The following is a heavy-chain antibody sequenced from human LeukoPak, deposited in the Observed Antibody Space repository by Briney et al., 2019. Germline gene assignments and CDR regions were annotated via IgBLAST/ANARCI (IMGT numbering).Heavy chain of an antibody. V-gene: IGHV3-23*01. J-gene: IGHJ3*02. D-gene: IGHD5-18*01. CDR1: GFTFHDYA. Sequence: PGGSLRLSCAASGFTFHDYAMHWVRQAPGKGLEYVSVIRGGGGVQYYAASVKGRFTISRDNSKNTLYLQMNSLRAEDTAVCYCAKSSHSYGNDALDIWGQGTMVTVSS. CDR3: AKSSHSYGNDALDI. CDR2: IRGGGGVQ.